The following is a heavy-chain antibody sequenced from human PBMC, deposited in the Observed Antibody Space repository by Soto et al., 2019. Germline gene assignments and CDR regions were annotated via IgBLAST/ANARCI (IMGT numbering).Heavy chain of an antibody. J-gene: IGHJ4*02. D-gene: IGHD3-10*01. Sequence: SETLSLTCAGYGGSFSGYYWTWIRQPPGTGLEWIGEINHSGSTNYNPSLKSRVTISVDTSKNQFSLKLSSVTAADTAVYYCARVLGYYGSGDPAYYFDYWGQGTLVTVSS. CDR1: GGSFSGYY. CDR2: INHSGST. CDR3: ARVLGYYGSGDPAYYFDY. V-gene: IGHV4-34*01.